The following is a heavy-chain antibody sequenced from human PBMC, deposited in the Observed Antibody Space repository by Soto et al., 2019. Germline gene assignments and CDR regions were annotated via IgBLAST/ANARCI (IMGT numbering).Heavy chain of an antibody. J-gene: IGHJ4*02. CDR1: GFTFSGDW. D-gene: IGHD2-2*01. Sequence: GGSLRLSCAASGFTFSGDWMHWVRQAAGKGLVWVSRINMDGTRTNYADSVKGRFTISRDNAKNTLYLQMDSLRVDDTAVYFCARGPRGLYHHDYWGQGALVTVSS. CDR2: INMDGTRT. CDR3: ARGPRGLYHHDY. V-gene: IGHV3-74*01.